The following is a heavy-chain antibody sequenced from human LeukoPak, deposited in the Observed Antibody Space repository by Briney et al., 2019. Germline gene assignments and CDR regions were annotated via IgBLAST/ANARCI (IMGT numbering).Heavy chain of an antibody. CDR3: ATYSSLNRREFQY. J-gene: IGHJ1*01. Sequence: GGSLRLSCAASGFTFSRYTMNWVRQAPGKGLEWVSYISSSGDTKYYADSVRGRFTISRDNAKNPLYLQMNSLRAEDTAVYYCATYSSLNRREFQYWGQGTLLTVSS. V-gene: IGHV3-48*04. CDR1: GFTFSRYT. CDR2: ISSSGDTK. D-gene: IGHD3-22*01.